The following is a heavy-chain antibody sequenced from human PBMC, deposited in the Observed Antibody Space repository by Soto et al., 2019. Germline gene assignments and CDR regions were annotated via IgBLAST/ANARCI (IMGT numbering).Heavy chain of an antibody. V-gene: IGHV3-15*01. CDR3: ATDYGWAFQI. Sequence: VQLVESGGGVVQPGRSLRLSCAAAGFTFSSYGMHWVRQLPGKGLEWVGRIQTKTGGGTADYPAAVRGRFTISRDDSKNTLYLQLNSLKTEDTAVYYCATDYGWAFQIWGQGTTVTVSS. J-gene: IGHJ3*02. CDR2: IQTKTGGGTA. CDR1: GFTFSSYG. D-gene: IGHD4-17*01.